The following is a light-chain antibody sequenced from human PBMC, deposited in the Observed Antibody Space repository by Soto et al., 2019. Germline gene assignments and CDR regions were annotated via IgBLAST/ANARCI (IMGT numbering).Light chain of an antibody. CDR2: DAS. CDR3: QQFSSSPWT. Sequence: EFVLTQSPGTLSLSPGERATLSCRASQTVRNNYLAWYQQKPGQAPRLLIYDASSRATGIPDRFSGGGSGTDFTLTISRLEPEDFAVYYCQQFSSSPWTFGQGTNVDIK. CDR1: QTVRNNY. V-gene: IGKV3-20*01. J-gene: IGKJ1*01.